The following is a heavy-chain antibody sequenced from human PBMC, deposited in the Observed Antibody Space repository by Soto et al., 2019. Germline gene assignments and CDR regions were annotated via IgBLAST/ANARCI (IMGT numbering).Heavy chain of an antibody. V-gene: IGHV4-31*03. CDR1: GGAISSGGIY. CDR2: IYYGGSN. CDR3: VRGFLRQGRLDD. J-gene: IGHJ4*01. Sequence: TLTLSCTASGGAISSGGIYWGWIRQHPGKGLEWIGYIYYGGSNYYNPSLTSRVTISVDTTKNQFTRMLSSGTAAYTAVQDGVRGFLRQGRLDDWGQGTMVPVSS. D-gene: IGHD4-17*01.